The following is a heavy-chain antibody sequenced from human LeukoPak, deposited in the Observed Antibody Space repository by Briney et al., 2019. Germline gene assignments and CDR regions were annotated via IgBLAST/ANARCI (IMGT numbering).Heavy chain of an antibody. CDR1: GGSISSYY. CDR2: IYYSGST. V-gene: IGHV4-59*01. J-gene: IGHJ6*02. D-gene: IGHD3-3*01. Sequence: SETLSLTCTVSGGSISSYYWSWIRQPPGKGLEWIGYIYYSGSTNYNTSLKSRVTISVDTSKNRFSLKLSSVTAADTAVYYCARDPKYYDFWSGYYYYYGIDVWGQGTTVTVSS. CDR3: ARDPKYYDFWSGYYYYYGIDV.